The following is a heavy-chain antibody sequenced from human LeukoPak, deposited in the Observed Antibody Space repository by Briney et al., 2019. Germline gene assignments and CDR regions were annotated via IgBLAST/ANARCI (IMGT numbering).Heavy chain of an antibody. Sequence: SETLSLTCSVSGGSIFADYWSWIRQPPGKGLEWIGEIFHSGSTNYNPSLKSRVTISVGKSKNQFSLKLNSVTAADTAVYYCARESIAAAGYWGQGTLVIVSS. V-gene: IGHV4-59*12. D-gene: IGHD6-13*01. J-gene: IGHJ4*02. CDR2: IFHSGST. CDR1: GGSIFADY. CDR3: ARESIAAAGY.